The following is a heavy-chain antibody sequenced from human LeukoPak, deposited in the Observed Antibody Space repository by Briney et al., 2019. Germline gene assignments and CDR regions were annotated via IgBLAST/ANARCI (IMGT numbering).Heavy chain of an antibody. CDR3: ARDYSSSSGDVWFDP. CDR2: ISGSGSTI. J-gene: IGHJ5*02. CDR1: GFTFSDYF. Sequence: GGSLRLSCAASGFTFSDYFMSWIRQAPGKGLEWVSYISGSGSTIYYADSVKGRFTISRDNAKNSLYLQMNSLRAEDTAVYYCARDYSSSSGDVWFDPWGQGTLVTVSS. D-gene: IGHD6-6*01. V-gene: IGHV3-11*04.